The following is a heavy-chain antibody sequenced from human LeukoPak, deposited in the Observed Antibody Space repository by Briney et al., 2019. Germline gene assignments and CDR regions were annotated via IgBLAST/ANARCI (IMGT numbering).Heavy chain of an antibody. J-gene: IGHJ4*02. Sequence: SGGSLRLSXAASGFTFTIYAMSWVRQAPGKGLEWVSSISSTGEDTYYTGSVKGRFNISRDNSKNTLYLHMNSLRGEDTAVYYCAKDRPNYYGSDGHYYRRNGDYWGQGTLVTVSS. CDR2: ISSTGEDT. D-gene: IGHD3-22*01. V-gene: IGHV3-23*01. CDR3: AKDRPNYYGSDGHYYRRNGDY. CDR1: GFTFTIYA.